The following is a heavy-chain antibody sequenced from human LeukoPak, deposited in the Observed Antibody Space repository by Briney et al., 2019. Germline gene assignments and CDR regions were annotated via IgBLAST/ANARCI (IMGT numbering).Heavy chain of an antibody. V-gene: IGHV3-23*01. Sequence: PGGTLRLSCAASGFTFSSYGMSWVRQAPGKGLEWVSAISGSGGKTSYADFVKGRFTISRDNSKNTLHLQMNSLRAEDTAVYYCARENPLIMITFEGSDAFDIWGQGTMVTVSS. CDR2: ISGSGGKT. D-gene: IGHD3-16*01. CDR1: GFTFSSYG. J-gene: IGHJ3*02. CDR3: ARENPLIMITFEGSDAFDI.